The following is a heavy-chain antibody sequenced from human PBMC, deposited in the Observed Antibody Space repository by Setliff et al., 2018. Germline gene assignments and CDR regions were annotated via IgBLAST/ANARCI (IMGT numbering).Heavy chain of an antibody. Sequence: GGSLRLSCAASGFTFSRYWMSWVRQAPGKGLEWVANIKQDGSEKYYVDSVKGRFTISRDNAKNSLYLQMNSLRAEDTAVYYCARDGTRNANDYWGQGTLVTVSS. CDR2: IKQDGSEK. CDR1: GFTFSRYW. J-gene: IGHJ4*02. CDR3: ARDGTRNANDY. D-gene: IGHD1-1*01. V-gene: IGHV3-7*01.